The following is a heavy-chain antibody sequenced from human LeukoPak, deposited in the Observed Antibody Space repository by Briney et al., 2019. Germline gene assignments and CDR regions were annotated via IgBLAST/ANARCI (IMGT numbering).Heavy chain of an antibody. D-gene: IGHD2-15*01. CDR1: GYTFTSYD. J-gene: IGHJ6*03. CDR2: MNPNSGNT. V-gene: IGHV1-8*03. Sequence: GASVKVSCKASGYTFTSYDINWVRQATGQGLEWMGWMNPNSGNTGYAQKFQGRVTITRNTSISTAYMELSSLRSEDTAVYYCARSYCSGGSCYWGPYYYYYMDVWGKGTTVTVSS. CDR3: ARSYCSGGSCYWGPYYYYYMDV.